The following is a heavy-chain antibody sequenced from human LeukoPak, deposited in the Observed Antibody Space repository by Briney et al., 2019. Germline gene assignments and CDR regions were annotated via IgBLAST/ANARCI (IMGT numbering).Heavy chain of an antibody. Sequence: PSETLSLTCTVSGGSISSSSYYWGWIRQPPGKGLEWIGSIYYSGSTYYNPSLKSRVTVSVDTSKNQFSLRLSSVTAADTAVYYCARVPLGIAAAVLYWGQGTLVTVSS. D-gene: IGHD6-13*01. V-gene: IGHV4-39*07. J-gene: IGHJ4*02. CDR2: IYYSGST. CDR1: GGSISSSSYY. CDR3: ARVPLGIAAAVLY.